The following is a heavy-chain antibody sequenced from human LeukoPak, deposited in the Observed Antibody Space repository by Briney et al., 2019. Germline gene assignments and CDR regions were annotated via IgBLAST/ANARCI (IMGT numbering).Heavy chain of an antibody. Sequence: GGSLRLSCAASGFTFSSFSMNWVRQAPGKGLEWVSYISISSSTIYYADSVKGRFTISRDNAKNSLYLQMNSLRAEDTAVYYCVREARESGGFDYWGQGTLVTVSS. CDR2: ISISSSTI. D-gene: IGHD5-24*01. J-gene: IGHJ4*02. V-gene: IGHV3-48*04. CDR3: VREARESGGFDY. CDR1: GFTFSSFS.